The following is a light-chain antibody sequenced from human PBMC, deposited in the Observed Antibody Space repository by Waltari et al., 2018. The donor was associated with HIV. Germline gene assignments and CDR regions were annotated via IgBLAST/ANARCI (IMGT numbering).Light chain of an antibody. V-gene: IGLV10-54*01. CDR1: DSNICQHG. CDR3: SAWDDSVSGYF. J-gene: IGLJ2*01. CDR2: KDN. Sequence: AGLTQPPSLSWALGQTATLIRAGDDSNICQHGAPWLQQHPGHHPKLLIYKDNKRPSGIAERFAASRSGNTGFLNIDGAQAEDEADYYCSAWDDSVSGYFFGGGTKLTV.